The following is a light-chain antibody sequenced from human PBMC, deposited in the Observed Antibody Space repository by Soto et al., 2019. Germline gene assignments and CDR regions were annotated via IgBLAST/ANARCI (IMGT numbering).Light chain of an antibody. CDR2: DAS. CDR1: QSISSY. J-gene: IGKJ1*01. Sequence: EIVLTQSPATLSLSPGERATLSCRASQSISSYLAWYQHKPGQAPRLLIYDASTRAAGIPARFSGSGSGTDFTLTISSLEPEEFAVYFCPLRSNWPPTWTFGQGTKVEVK. CDR3: PLRSNWPPTWT. V-gene: IGKV3-11*01.